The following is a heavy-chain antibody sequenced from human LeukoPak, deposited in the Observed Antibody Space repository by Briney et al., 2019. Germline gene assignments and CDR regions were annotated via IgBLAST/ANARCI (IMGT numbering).Heavy chain of an antibody. D-gene: IGHD5-12*01. Sequence: PGGSLRLSCAASGFTVSSNYMSWVRQAPGKGLEWVSLIYSDGSTYYADSVKGRFTISRDNSKNMIYLQMNSLRAEDTAVYYCARDGAVATIPAFDIWGQGTMVTVSS. CDR2: IYSDGST. CDR1: GFTVSSNY. V-gene: IGHV3-66*01. J-gene: IGHJ3*02. CDR3: ARDGAVATIPAFDI.